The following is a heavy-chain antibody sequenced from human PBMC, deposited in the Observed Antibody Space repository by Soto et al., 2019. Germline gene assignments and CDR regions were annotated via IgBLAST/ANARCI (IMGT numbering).Heavy chain of an antibody. CDR1: GYTFTGYY. Sequence: ASVKVFCKASGYTFTGYYMHWVRQAPGQGLEWMGWINPNSGGTNYAQKFQGWVTMTRDMSISTAYMELSRLRSDDTAVYYCAAIAEDFDYWGQGTLVTVSS. D-gene: IGHD6-13*01. CDR3: AAIAEDFDY. V-gene: IGHV1-2*04. J-gene: IGHJ4*02. CDR2: INPNSGGT.